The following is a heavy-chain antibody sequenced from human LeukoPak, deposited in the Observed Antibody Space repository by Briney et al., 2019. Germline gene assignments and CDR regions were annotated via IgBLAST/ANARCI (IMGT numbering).Heavy chain of an antibody. CDR1: GGSISSSSYY. Sequence: PSETLSLTCTVSGGSISSSSYYWGWIRQPPGKGLGWIGSIYYSGSTYYNPSLKSRVTISVDTSKNQFSLKLSSVTAADTAACYCARHGVVVPKYYFDYWGQGTLVTVSS. J-gene: IGHJ4*02. CDR3: ARHGVVVPKYYFDY. D-gene: IGHD2-2*01. V-gene: IGHV4-39*01. CDR2: IYYSGST.